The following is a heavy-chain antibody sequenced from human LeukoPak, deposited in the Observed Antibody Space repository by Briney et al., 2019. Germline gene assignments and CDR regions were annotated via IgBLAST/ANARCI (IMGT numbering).Heavy chain of an antibody. V-gene: IGHV4-61*08. CDR3: ARRGGSGRSFDY. J-gene: IGHJ4*02. D-gene: IGHD3-10*01. CDR1: GASVSSGGYY. CDR2: IYYSGST. Sequence: SETLSPTCTVSGASVSSGGYYWSWLRQPPGKGLEWIGYIYYSGSTNYNPSLKSRVTISVDTSKNQFSLKVSSVTAADTAVYYCARRGGSGRSFDYWGQGTLVTVSS.